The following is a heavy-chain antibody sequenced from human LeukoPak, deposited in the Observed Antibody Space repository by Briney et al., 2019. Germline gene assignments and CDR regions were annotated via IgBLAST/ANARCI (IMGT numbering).Heavy chain of an antibody. V-gene: IGHV3-7*05. CDR3: ARVGSTCDH. Sequence: PGGSLRLSCAASGFSFSTYWMSWVRQTPGKGLEWVANIKKDRSETYYVDSVKGRFTISRDNAKSSLYLQMNSLRAEDTAVYYCARVGSTCDHWGQGTLVTVSS. CDR1: GFSFSTYW. CDR2: IKKDRSET. D-gene: IGHD2-15*01. J-gene: IGHJ4*02.